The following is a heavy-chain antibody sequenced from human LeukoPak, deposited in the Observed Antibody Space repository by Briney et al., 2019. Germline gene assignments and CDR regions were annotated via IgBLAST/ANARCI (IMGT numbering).Heavy chain of an antibody. CDR3: ASLIVAASNGGDSAFDI. D-gene: IGHD3-22*01. V-gene: IGHV1-18*01. J-gene: IGHJ3*02. CDR2: ISAYNGNT. CDR1: GYTFTSYG. Sequence: EASVKVSCKASGYTFTSYGISWVRQAPGQGLEWMGWISAYNGNTNYAQKLQGRVAMTRDMSTSTVYMELSSLRSEDTAVYYCASLIVAASNGGDSAFDIWGQGTMVTVSS.